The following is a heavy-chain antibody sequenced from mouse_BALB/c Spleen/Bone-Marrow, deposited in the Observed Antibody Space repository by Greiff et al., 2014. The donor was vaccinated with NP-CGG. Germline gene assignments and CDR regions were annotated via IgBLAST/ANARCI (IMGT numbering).Heavy chain of an antibody. D-gene: IGHD1-1*01. CDR3: AIYYYGSSGFAY. CDR1: GFNIKDTY. J-gene: IGHJ3*01. V-gene: IGHV14-3*02. CDR2: IDPANGNT. Sequence: EVQLQQSGAELVKPGASVKLSCTASGFNIKDTYMHWVKQRPEQGLEWIGRIDPANGNTKYDPKFQGKATIKADTSSNTAYPQLSSLTSEDTAVYYCAIYYYGSSGFAYWGQGTLVTVSA.